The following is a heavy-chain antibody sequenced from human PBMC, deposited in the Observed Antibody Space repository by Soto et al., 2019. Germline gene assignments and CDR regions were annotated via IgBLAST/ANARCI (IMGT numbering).Heavy chain of an antibody. J-gene: IGHJ6*02. CDR1: GLTFSSYG. V-gene: IGHV3-23*01. CDR3: ATYTVTGRFGYYYGMDV. Sequence: GGSLRLSCAASGLTFSSYGMSWVRQAPGKGLEWVSAISGSGGGTHYADSVKGRCTISRDNSKNTLYLQMNNLRAEDTAVYYCATYTVTGRFGYYYGMDVWGQGTTVTVSS. CDR2: ISGSGGGT. D-gene: IGHD4-17*01.